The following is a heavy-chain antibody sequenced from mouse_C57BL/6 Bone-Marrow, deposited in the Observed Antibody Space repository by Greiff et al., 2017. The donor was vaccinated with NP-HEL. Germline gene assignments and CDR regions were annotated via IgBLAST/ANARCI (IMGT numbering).Heavy chain of an antibody. V-gene: IGHV5-12*01. D-gene: IGHD2-2*01. Sequence: EVQGVESGGGLVQPGGSLKLSCAASGFTFSDYYMYWVRQTPEKRLEWVAYISNGGGSTYYPDTVKGRFTISRDNAKNTLYLQMSRLKSEDTAMYYCARRGSYGYERPFYWYFDVWGTGTTVTVSS. J-gene: IGHJ1*03. CDR3: ARRGSYGYERPFYWYFDV. CDR2: ISNGGGST. CDR1: GFTFSDYY.